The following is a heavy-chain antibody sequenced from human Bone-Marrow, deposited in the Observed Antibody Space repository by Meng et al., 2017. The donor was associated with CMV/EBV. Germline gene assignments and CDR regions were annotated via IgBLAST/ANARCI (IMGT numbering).Heavy chain of an antibody. CDR1: GFTFSSYS. CDR2: ISSSSSTI. Sequence: GESLKISCAASGFTFSSYSMNWVRQAPGKGLEWVSYISSSSSTIYYADSVKGRFTISRDNAKNSLYLQMNSLRAEDTAVYYCARDTVYCGGDCPPAFDIWGQATMVTVS. CDR3: ARDTVYCGGDCPPAFDI. V-gene: IGHV3-48*04. D-gene: IGHD2-21*01. J-gene: IGHJ3*02.